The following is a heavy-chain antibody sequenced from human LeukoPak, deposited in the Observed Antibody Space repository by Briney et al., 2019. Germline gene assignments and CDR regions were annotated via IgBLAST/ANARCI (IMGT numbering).Heavy chain of an antibody. CDR1: GGSFSSYD. J-gene: IGHJ4*02. CDR2: IIPVFGMP. CDR3: ARSDGGNSEGGIDY. D-gene: IGHD4-23*01. V-gene: IGHV1-69*05. Sequence: SVKVSCKTSGGSFSSYDIRWVRQAPEQGLEWMGGIIPVFGMPNYAQKFKGRLTLTTDESTSTAYMELRGLTSDDTAVYYCARSDGGNSEGGIDYWGQGTLVIVSS.